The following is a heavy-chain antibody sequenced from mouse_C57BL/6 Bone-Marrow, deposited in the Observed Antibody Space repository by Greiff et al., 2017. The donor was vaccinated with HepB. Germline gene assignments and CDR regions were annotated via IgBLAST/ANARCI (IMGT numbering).Heavy chain of an antibody. D-gene: IGHD1-1*01. J-gene: IGHJ1*03. CDR2: ISSGGDYI. CDR3: TRDRPYYYGSSWYFDV. V-gene: IGHV5-9-1*02. CDR1: GFTFSSYA. Sequence: EVQLVESGEGLVKPGGSLKLSCAASGFTFSSYAMSWVRQTPEKRLEWVAYISSGGDYIYYADTVKGRFTISRDNARNTLYLQMSSLKSEDTAMYYCTRDRPYYYGSSWYFDVWVTGTTVTVSS.